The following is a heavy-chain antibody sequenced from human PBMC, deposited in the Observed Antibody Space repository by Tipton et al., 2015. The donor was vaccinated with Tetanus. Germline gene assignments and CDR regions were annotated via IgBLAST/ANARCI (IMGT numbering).Heavy chain of an antibody. Sequence: QLVQSGAEVKKPGESLKISCQGSGYNFNLYWIAWVRQMPGKGLEWMGIIYPGDSDTTYSPSFQGQVTISADKSITTAYLQWSSLKASDTAMYYCARRLGPYTGDQIWHFDLWGRGTLVTVSS. CDR1: GYNFNLYW. CDR2: IYPGDSDT. D-gene: IGHD1-1*01. V-gene: IGHV5-51*01. CDR3: ARRLGPYTGDQIWHFDL. J-gene: IGHJ2*01.